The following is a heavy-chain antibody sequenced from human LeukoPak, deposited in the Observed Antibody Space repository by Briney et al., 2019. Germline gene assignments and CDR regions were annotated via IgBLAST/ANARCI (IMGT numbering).Heavy chain of an antibody. CDR1: EFTFSKYD. Sequence: GGSLRLSCTASEFTFSKYDMHWVRQAAGRGLEWVSGIGTGGDTYYPGSLKGRFTISREHAQNSVYLQMNSLSAGDTAVYYFTRGGGINWNGDYYYFGMDVWGQGTTVTVSS. D-gene: IGHD1-1*01. J-gene: IGHJ6*02. CDR3: TRGGGINWNGDYYYFGMDV. V-gene: IGHV3-13*01. CDR2: IGTGGDT.